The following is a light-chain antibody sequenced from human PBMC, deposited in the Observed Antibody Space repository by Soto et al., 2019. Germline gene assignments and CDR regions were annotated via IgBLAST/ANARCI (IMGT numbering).Light chain of an antibody. Sequence: DIQMTQSPSTLSASVGDRVTITCRASQSISGWLAWYQQIPGKAPKLLIYDASTLQTGVPSRFSGSGSGTDFTLTISYLQSEDFGTYYCQQFYNYPRTFGQGTKVDIK. V-gene: IGKV1-5*01. J-gene: IGKJ1*01. CDR2: DAS. CDR3: QQFYNYPRT. CDR1: QSISGW.